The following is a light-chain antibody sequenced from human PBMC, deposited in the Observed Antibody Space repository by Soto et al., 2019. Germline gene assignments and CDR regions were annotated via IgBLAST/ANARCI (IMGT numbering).Light chain of an antibody. J-gene: IGLJ3*02. CDR2: DVS. V-gene: IGLV2-11*01. CDR1: SSDVGGYNY. CDR3: CSYAGSYTFLV. Sequence: QSALTQPRSVSGSPGQSVTISCTGTSSDVGGYNYVSWYQQHPGKAPKLMIYDVSKRPSGVPDRFSGSKSDNTASLTISGLQAEDEADYYCCSYAGSYTFLVFGGGTKLTVL.